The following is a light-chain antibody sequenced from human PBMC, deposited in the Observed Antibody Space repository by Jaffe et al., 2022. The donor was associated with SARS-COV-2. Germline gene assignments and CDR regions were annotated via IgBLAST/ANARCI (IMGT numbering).Light chain of an antibody. CDR3: QQRSNWPRT. Sequence: EIVLTQSPVTLSVSPGERATLSCRASQSVASHLAWYQQKSGQAPRLLIYDASNRATGIPARFSGSGSGTDFTLTISSLEPEDFAVYYCQQRSNWPRTFGQGTKLEIK. J-gene: IGKJ2*01. CDR2: DAS. V-gene: IGKV3-11*01. CDR1: QSVASH.